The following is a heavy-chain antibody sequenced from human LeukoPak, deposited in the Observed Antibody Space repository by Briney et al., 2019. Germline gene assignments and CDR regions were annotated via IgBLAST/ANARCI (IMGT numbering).Heavy chain of an antibody. CDR1: GFTFSSYA. Sequence: GGSLRLSCAASGFTFSSYAMHWVRQAPGKGLEYVSSISSNGGSTYYANSVKGRFTISRDNSKNTLYLQMNSLRAEDTAVYYCARGPSGYHNTGGQGTLVTVSS. CDR3: ARGPSGYHNT. V-gene: IGHV3-64*01. J-gene: IGHJ4*02. CDR2: ISSNGGST. D-gene: IGHD5-12*01.